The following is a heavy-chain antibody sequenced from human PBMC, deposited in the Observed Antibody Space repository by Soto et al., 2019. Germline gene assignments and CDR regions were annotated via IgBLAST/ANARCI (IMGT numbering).Heavy chain of an antibody. V-gene: IGHV1-18*01. D-gene: IGHD3-10*01. CDR1: GYTFTNNG. CDR2: ISCYNGDT. CDR3: ARASTSGNYYHFY. Sequence: XXVKVSCKASGYTFTNNGITCVRQAPGQGLEWMGWISCYNGDTNYAQKLQGRVTMTTDTSTSTAFMELRDLRADDTAVYFCARASTSGNYYHFYWGQGTLVTVSS. J-gene: IGHJ4*02.